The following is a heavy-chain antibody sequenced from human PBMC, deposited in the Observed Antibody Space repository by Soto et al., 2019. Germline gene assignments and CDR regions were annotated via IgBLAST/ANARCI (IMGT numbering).Heavy chain of an antibody. Sequence: SETLSLTXTVSGGSISDYYWSWIRQPPGKAMEYIGYIYYSGSTYYSPSLRSRVTISVDTSKKNFSLKLMSVTAADTAVYYCARLGSLHLSSSWEGWFDPWGQGALVTVS. D-gene: IGHD6-13*01. CDR2: IYYSGST. CDR3: ARLGSLHLSSSWEGWFDP. J-gene: IGHJ5*02. V-gene: IGHV4-59*08. CDR1: GGSISDYY.